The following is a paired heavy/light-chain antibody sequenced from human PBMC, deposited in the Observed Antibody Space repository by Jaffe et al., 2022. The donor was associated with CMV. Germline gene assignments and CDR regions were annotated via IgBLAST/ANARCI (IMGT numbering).Heavy chain of an antibody. CDR1: GYKFTDWY. CDR3: AREGGLSY. CDR2: IDPNSGGP. V-gene: IGHV1-2*02. D-gene: IGHD3-16*01. Sequence: QVQLVQSGSEVRKPGASVKVSCAASGYKFTDWYIHWVRQAPGQGLEWVGWIDPNSGGPEYAERFQGRVTMTRDTSISTAYLELTSLKPDDAAVYYCAREGGLSYWGQGTLVTVS. J-gene: IGHJ4*02.
Light chain of an antibody. J-gene: IGKJ1*01. CDR3: MQSVDLPRT. V-gene: IGKV2D-29*01. Sequence: DIVMTQTPLSLSVTPGQPASISCKSSRSLLYSDGRTHLYWYLQKSGQPPQLLLYEVSRRFSGVPDRFSGSGSGTDFTLKISRVEADDVGIYYCMQSVDLPRTFGQGTRVEIK. CDR1: RSLLYSDGRTH. CDR2: EVS.